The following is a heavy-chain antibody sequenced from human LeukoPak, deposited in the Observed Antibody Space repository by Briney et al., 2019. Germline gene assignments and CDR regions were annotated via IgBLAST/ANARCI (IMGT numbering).Heavy chain of an antibody. V-gene: IGHV3-33*01. D-gene: IGHD3-10*01. CDR2: IWYDGSDK. Sequence: GGSLRLSCAASGFTFTNYGMHWVRQAPGKGLEWVAVIWYDGSDKYSADSVKGRFTISRDNSKNTLYLQMNSLRAEDTAVYYCASAPYGSGTFLDYWGQGTLVTVSS. J-gene: IGHJ4*02. CDR1: GFTFTNYG. CDR3: ASAPYGSGTFLDY.